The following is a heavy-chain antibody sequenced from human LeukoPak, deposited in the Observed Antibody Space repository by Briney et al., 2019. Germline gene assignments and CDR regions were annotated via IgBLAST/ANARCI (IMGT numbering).Heavy chain of an antibody. V-gene: IGHV3-23*01. J-gene: IGHJ4*02. CDR2: ISGSGGST. CDR1: GLTFSSYA. CDR3: AKDAHYYGSGSYTDY. Sequence: PGGSLRLSCAASGLTFSSYAMSWVRQAPGKGLEWVSAISGSGGSTYYADSVKGRFTISRDNSKNTLYLQMNSLRAEDTAVYYCAKDAHYYGSGSYTDYWGQGTLVTVSS. D-gene: IGHD3-10*01.